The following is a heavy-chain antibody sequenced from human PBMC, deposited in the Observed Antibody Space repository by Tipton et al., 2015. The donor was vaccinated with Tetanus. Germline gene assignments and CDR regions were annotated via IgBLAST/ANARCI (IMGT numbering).Heavy chain of an antibody. J-gene: IGHJ4*02. D-gene: IGHD6-13*01. V-gene: IGHV4-59*02. CDR1: GDSVSGYY. Sequence: QVQLVQSGPEVKPSETLSLSCTVSGDSVSGYYWSWIRQPPGKGLEWIGYVYYTGSTNHNPSLKSRVTISMDRSKNQISLQLTSVTAADTAVYFCAGVTAQRTELYFDHWGQGTLVTVSS. CDR2: VYYTGST. CDR3: AGVTAQRTELYFDH.